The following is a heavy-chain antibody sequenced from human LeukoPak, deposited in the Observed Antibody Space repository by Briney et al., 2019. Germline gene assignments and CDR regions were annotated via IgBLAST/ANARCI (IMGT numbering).Heavy chain of an antibody. D-gene: IGHD1-20*01. Sequence: GGSLRLSCAASGFTFDGYGMHWVRQAPGKGLEWVAVISYDGSSKYYADSVKGRFTISRDNSKNTLYLQMNSLRAEDTAVYYCAKDVKYNWNYIDYWGQGTLVTVSS. V-gene: IGHV3-30*18. J-gene: IGHJ4*02. CDR2: ISYDGSSK. CDR3: AKDVKYNWNYIDY. CDR1: GFTFDGYG.